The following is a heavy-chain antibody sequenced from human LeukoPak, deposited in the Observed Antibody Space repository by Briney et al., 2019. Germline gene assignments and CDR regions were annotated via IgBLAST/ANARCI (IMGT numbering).Heavy chain of an antibody. Sequence: PSETLSLTCIVSGDSIRSSGYYWGWIRQPPGKGLEWVGSMFYGETTSYSPSLQSRVTISLDTSKNQFSLRLNSVTAADTAVYYCARLERSRMDGAQYWGQGTLVTVSS. D-gene: IGHD4/OR15-4a*01. CDR2: MFYGETT. J-gene: IGHJ4*02. V-gene: IGHV4-39*01. CDR1: GDSIRSSGYY. CDR3: ARLERSRMDGAQY.